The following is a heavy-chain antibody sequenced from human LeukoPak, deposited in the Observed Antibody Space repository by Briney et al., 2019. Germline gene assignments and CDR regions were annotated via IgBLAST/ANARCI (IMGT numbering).Heavy chain of an antibody. J-gene: IGHJ4*02. CDR3: ARDYYGSGSYLDY. Sequence: SGTLSLTCAVSGGSISSSNWWSWVRQPPGKGLEWIGEIYHSGSTNYNPSLKSRVTIPVDKSKNQFSLKLSSVTAADTAVYYCARDYYGSGSYLDYWGQGTLVTVSS. CDR1: GGSISSSNW. V-gene: IGHV4-4*02. CDR2: IYHSGST. D-gene: IGHD3-10*01.